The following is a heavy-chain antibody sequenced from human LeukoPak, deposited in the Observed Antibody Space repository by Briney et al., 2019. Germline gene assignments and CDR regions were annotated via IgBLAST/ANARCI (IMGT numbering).Heavy chain of an antibody. CDR3: AGVTAASPYIDY. CDR2: INPNSGCT. CDR1: AHTLITYF. V-gene: IGHV1-2*02. J-gene: IGHJ4*02. Sequence: GASAKDSSKASAHTLITYFMHGVRQAPGQGLEGMGWINPNSGCTNYAQKFLGRVTITWDTSFITAYMLECGLMSAATAAFYWAGVTAASPYIDYWGQGTLVTVSS. D-gene: IGHD6-13*01.